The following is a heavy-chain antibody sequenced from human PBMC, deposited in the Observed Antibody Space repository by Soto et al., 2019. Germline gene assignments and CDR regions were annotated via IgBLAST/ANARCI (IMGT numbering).Heavy chain of an antibody. CDR1: GFTFSTYW. D-gene: IGHD2-15*01. V-gene: IGHV3-74*01. Sequence: PGGSLRLSCASSGFTFSTYWMHLVRQGPGRGLVWVSRISSDGSSTTYADSVKGRFTTSRDNARNTLYLQMDSLRAEDTAIYYCARATGSNNPFDSWGQGTLVTVSS. CDR2: ISSDGSST. CDR3: ARATGSNNPFDS. J-gene: IGHJ4*02.